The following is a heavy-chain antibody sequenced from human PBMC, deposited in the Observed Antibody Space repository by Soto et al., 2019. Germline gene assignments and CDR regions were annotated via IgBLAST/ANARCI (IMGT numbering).Heavy chain of an antibody. V-gene: IGHV4-59*08. D-gene: IGHD3-10*01. Sequence: ETLSLTCTVSGGSISSYYWSWIRQPPGKGLEWIGYIYYSGSTNYNPSLKSRVTISVDTSKNQFSLKLSSVTAADTAVYYCASLRAMVRGVLVDYWGQGTLVTVSS. CDR1: GGSISSYY. CDR2: IYYSGST. CDR3: ASLRAMVRGVLVDY. J-gene: IGHJ4*02.